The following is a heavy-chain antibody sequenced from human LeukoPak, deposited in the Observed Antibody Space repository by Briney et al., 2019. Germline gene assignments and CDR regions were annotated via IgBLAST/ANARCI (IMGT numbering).Heavy chain of an antibody. Sequence: PGGALRLSCAASGFTFSSYWMHWVRQAPGKGLVWVSRINSDGSSTSYADSVKGRFTISRDNAKNTLYLQMNSLRAEDTAVYDCARDRGHEWLVNDAFDIWGQGTMVTVSS. CDR3: ARDRGHEWLVNDAFDI. CDR2: INSDGSST. J-gene: IGHJ3*02. D-gene: IGHD6-19*01. V-gene: IGHV3-74*01. CDR1: GFTFSSYW.